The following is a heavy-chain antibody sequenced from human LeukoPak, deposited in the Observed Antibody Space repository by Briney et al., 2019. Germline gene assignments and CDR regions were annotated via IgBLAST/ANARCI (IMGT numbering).Heavy chain of an antibody. Sequence: SETLSLTCTVSGGSISSYYWSWIRQPPGKGREWIGSVYYSGSTAYNPSLKSRVTISVDTSKNQFSLKVSAVTAADTAVYYCARHAPMTTYDYWGQGTLVTVSS. CDR2: VYYSGST. D-gene: IGHD4-17*01. CDR1: GGSISSYY. V-gene: IGHV4-59*08. J-gene: IGHJ4*02. CDR3: ARHAPMTTYDY.